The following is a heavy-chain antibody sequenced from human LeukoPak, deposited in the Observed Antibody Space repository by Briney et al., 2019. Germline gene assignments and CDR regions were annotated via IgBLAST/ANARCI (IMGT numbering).Heavy chain of an antibody. J-gene: IGHJ4*01. CDR1: GYTFGNYW. CDR3: ARVYDAWSGFSQYYFDY. D-gene: IGHD3-3*01. V-gene: IGHV5-51*01. Sequence: GEPLKISCKASGYTFGNYWIGWVRQTPAKGLEWLGIIYPDDSDVKYSPSFQGQVTISADRSFNTAYLQWRSLKASDTAMYYCARVYDAWSGFSQYYFDYWGHGTLVTVSS. CDR2: IYPDDSDV.